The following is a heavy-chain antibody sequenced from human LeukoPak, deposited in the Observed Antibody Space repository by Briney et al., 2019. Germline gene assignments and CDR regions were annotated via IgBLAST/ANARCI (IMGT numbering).Heavy chain of an antibody. CDR1: GGSFSGYY. Sequence: SETLSLTCAVYGGSFSGYYWSWIRQPPGKGLEWIGEINHSGSTNYNPSLKSRVTISVDTSKSQFSLKLSSVTAADTAVYYCARGPRGYCSSTSCPKAGYDYWGQGTLVTVSS. V-gene: IGHV4-34*01. D-gene: IGHD2-2*01. CDR3: ARGPRGYCSSTSCPKAGYDY. J-gene: IGHJ4*02. CDR2: INHSGST.